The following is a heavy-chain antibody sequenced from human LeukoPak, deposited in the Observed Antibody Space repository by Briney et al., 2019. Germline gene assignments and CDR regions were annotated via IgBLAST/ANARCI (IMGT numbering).Heavy chain of an antibody. J-gene: IGHJ3*02. CDR1: GFTFSSYS. CDR3: VRALIATGDAFDT. Sequence: PGGSLRLSCAASGFTFSSYSMNWVRQAPGKGLEWVSYISSSSSTIYYADSVKGRFTISRDNAKNSLYLQMNSLRAEDTAVYYCVRALIATGDAFDTWGQGTLVTVSS. D-gene: IGHD5-24*01. CDR2: ISSSSSTI. V-gene: IGHV3-48*01.